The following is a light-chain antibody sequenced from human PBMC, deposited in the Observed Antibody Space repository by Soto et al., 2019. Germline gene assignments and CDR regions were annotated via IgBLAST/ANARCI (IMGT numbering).Light chain of an antibody. Sequence: QSALTQPRSVSGSPGQSVTISCTGTSSDVGGYNYVSWYQQHPGKAPKLMIYDVSKRPSGVPDRFSGSKSGTSASLVISGLRSEDEADYYCAAWDNSLSGVVFGGGTKLTVL. CDR2: DVS. V-gene: IGLV2-11*01. J-gene: IGLJ2*01. CDR3: AAWDNSLSGVV. CDR1: SSDVGGYNY.